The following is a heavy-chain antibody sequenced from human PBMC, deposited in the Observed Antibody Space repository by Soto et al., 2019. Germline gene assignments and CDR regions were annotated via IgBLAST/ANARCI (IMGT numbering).Heavy chain of an antibody. D-gene: IGHD3-16*01. Sequence: EVQLMESGGGLVQPGGSLRLSCAASGFTFSSYAMSWVRQAPGKGLEWVSVITGSGSTTYYADSVKGRFTISRDISKNPPYLQMNSLRAEDTAVYYCARRGGALGYWGQGTLVTVSS. CDR3: ARRGGALGY. CDR1: GFTFSSYA. V-gene: IGHV3-23*01. J-gene: IGHJ4*02. CDR2: ITGSGSTT.